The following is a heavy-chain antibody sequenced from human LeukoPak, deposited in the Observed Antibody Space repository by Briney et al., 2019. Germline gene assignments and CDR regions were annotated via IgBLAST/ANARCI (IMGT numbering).Heavy chain of an antibody. J-gene: IGHJ6*02. CDR3: ARVRGLERRSGYGIDV. CDR1: GYTFTSYG. V-gene: IGHV1-18*01. CDR2: ISAYNGNT. D-gene: IGHD1-1*01. Sequence: ASVKVSCKASGYTFTSYGISWVRQAPGQGLEWMGWISAYNGNTNYAQKLQGRVTMTTDTSTSTAYMELRSLRSDDTAVYYCARVRGLERRSGYGIDVWGQGTTVTVSS.